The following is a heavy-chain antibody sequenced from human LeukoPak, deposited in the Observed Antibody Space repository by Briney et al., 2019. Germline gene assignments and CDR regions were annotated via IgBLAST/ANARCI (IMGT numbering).Heavy chain of an antibody. CDR2: INPSGGST. Sequence: ASVKVSCKASGYTLTSYGISWVRQAPGQGLEWMGIINPSGGSTSYAQKFQGRVTMTRDTSTSTVYMELSSLRSEDTAVYYCARADYDFAPDYWGQGTLVTVSS. V-gene: IGHV1-46*01. CDR1: GYTLTSYG. CDR3: ARADYDFAPDY. J-gene: IGHJ4*02. D-gene: IGHD3-3*01.